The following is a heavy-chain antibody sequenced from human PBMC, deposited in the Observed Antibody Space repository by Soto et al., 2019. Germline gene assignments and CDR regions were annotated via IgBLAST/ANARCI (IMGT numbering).Heavy chain of an antibody. D-gene: IGHD2-8*01. CDR1: GGSFSGYY. J-gene: IGHJ6*02. Sequence: SETLSLTCAVYGGSFSGYYWSWIRQPPGKGLEWIGEINHSGSTNYNPSLKSRVTISVDTSKNQFSLKLSSVTAADTAVYYCERVRDARYYYYGMDVWGQGNTVTVS. CDR3: ERVRDARYYYYGMDV. CDR2: INHSGST. V-gene: IGHV4-34*01.